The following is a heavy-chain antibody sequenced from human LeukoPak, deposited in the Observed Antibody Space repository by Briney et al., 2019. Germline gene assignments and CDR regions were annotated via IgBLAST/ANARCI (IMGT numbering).Heavy chain of an antibody. V-gene: IGHV3-21*01. CDR2: ISSGSSYI. CDR3: ARDQSRPIVGATTGAFDI. CDR1: GFTFSSYS. J-gene: IGHJ3*02. Sequence: TGGSLRLSCAASGFTFSSYSMNWVRQAPGKGLEWVSSISSGSSYIYYADSVKGRFTISRDNAKNSLYLQMNSLRAEDTAVYYCARDQSRPIVGATTGAFDIWGQGTMVTVSS. D-gene: IGHD1-26*01.